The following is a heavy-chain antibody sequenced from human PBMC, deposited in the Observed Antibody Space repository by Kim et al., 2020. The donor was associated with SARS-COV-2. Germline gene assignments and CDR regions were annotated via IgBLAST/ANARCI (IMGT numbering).Heavy chain of an antibody. V-gene: IGHV4-30-2*01. CDR1: GDSISRGGYA. D-gene: IGHD2-2*01. J-gene: IGHJ4*02. Sequence: SETLSLTCNVSGDSISRGGYAWSWIRQPPGKGLEWIGYIYPSGSAFYNPSLKSRVTISIDRSENQFSLKVSSVTAADTAVYYCARDCSSSSCYIKWGQGT. CDR2: IYPSGSA. CDR3: ARDCSSSSCYIK.